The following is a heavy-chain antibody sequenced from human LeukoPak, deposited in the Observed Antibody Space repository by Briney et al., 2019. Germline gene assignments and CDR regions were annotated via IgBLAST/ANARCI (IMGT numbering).Heavy chain of an antibody. CDR2: INHSGST. Sequence: GSLRLSCAASGFKFSDHYIDWVRQAPGKGLEWIGEINHSGSTNYNPSLKSRVTISVDTSKNQFSLKLSSVTAADTAVYYCAREESGGDYGYYWGQGTLVTVSS. CDR3: AREESGGDYGYY. CDR1: GFKFSDHY. V-gene: IGHV4-34*01. D-gene: IGHD4-17*01. J-gene: IGHJ4*02.